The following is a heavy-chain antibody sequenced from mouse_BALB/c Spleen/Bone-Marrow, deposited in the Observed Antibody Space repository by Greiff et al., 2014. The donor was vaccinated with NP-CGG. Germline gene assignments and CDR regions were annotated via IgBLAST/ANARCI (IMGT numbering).Heavy chain of an antibody. J-gene: IGHJ4*01. V-gene: IGHV14-3*02. D-gene: IGHD2-1*01. CDR3: ARRFGNSPRDSAMVN. CDR1: GFNIKDTY. Sequence: VQLQQSGADLVKPGASVKLSCTASGFNIKDTYIHWVKQRPEQGLEWIGRVDPANGNTKYAPKFQGKATITTGTSSNTAYLRLSSLTSEDTAVYYCARRFGNSPRDSAMVNWGRGTSVTVSS. CDR2: VDPANGNT.